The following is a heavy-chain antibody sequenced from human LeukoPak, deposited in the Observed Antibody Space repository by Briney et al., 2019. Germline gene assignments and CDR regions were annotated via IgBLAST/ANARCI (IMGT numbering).Heavy chain of an antibody. CDR2: IYYSGST. CDR1: GGSISSYY. D-gene: IGHD3-10*01. J-gene: IGHJ6*02. Sequence: SETLSLTCTVSGGSISSYYWSWIRQPPGKGLEWIGYIYYSGSTNYNPSLKSRVTISVDTSKNQFSLKLSSVTAADTAVYYCARLHGSGSPVDTSYYYYYGMDVWGQGTMVTVSS. CDR3: ARLHGSGSPVDTSYYYYYGMDV. V-gene: IGHV4-59*08.